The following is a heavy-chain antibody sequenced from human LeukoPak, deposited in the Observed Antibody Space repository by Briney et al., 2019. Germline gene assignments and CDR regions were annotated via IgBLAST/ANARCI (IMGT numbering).Heavy chain of an antibody. CDR3: SRGEGDDY. J-gene: IGHJ4*02. CDR1: GFIFIRYW. CDR2: INGDESEK. Sequence: GGPLKLPCQPLGFIFIRYWLSWFRQAPGKGLEWVDNINGDESEKYYVDSVKARFTISRDNAKNSLYLQMNSLRVDDTAIYYCSRGEGDDYWGQGTLVTVSS. D-gene: IGHD3-10*01. V-gene: IGHV3-7*01.